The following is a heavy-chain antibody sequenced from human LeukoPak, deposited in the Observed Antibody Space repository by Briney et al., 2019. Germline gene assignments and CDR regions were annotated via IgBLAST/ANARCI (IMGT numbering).Heavy chain of an antibody. CDR1: GFTFSSYG. CDR3: AKDRGSTIITQDFDY. J-gene: IGHJ4*02. D-gene: IGHD5/OR15-5a*01. CDR2: ISYDGSNK. V-gene: IGHV3-30*18. Sequence: GGSLRLSCAASGFTFSSYGMHWVRQAPGKGLEWVAVISYDGSNKYYAGSVKGRFTIPRDNSKNTLYLQMNSLRAEDTALYYCAKDRGSTIITQDFDYWGQGTLVTVSS.